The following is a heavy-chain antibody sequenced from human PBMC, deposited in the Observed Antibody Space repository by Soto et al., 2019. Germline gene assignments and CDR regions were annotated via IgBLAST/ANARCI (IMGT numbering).Heavy chain of an antibody. V-gene: IGHV4-31*03. CDR1: GGSISSGGYY. D-gene: IGHD4-17*01. J-gene: IGHJ6*02. CDR3: ARGRDKGERGFYGGNSRRRHGMDV. Sequence: PSETLSLTCTVSGGSISSGGYYWSWIRQHPGKGLEWIGYIYYSGSTYYNPSLKSRVTISVDTSKNQFSLKLSSVTAADTAGYYCARGRDKGERGFYGGNSRRRHGMDVWGQGTTVTVSS. CDR2: IYYSGST.